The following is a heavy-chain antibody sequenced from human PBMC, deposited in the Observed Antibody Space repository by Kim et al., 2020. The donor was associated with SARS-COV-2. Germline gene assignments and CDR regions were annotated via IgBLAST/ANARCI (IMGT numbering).Heavy chain of an antibody. V-gene: IGHV4-4*02. CDR3: ARDLGYRSSTSCYGY. Sequence: PSLKSRVTISVDKSKNQFSLKLSSVTAADTAVYYCARDLGYRSSTSCYGYWGQGTLVTVSS. D-gene: IGHD2-2*01. J-gene: IGHJ4*02.